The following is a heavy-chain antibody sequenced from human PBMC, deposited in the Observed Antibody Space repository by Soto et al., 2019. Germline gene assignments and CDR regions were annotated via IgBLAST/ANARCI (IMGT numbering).Heavy chain of an antibody. V-gene: IGHV2-5*02. Sequence: QITLKESGPTLVKPTQTLTLTCTFSGLSLSTSGEAVGWIRQPPGKALEWLALIYWDDDKRYNPTLKARLTITKDTSKSQMVLTLTNMDPVETATFICARYVSTSRAGWCVPWGQGILVTVPS. CDR2: IYWDDDK. CDR1: GLSLSTSGEA. J-gene: IGHJ5*02. CDR3: ARYVSTSRAGWCVP. D-gene: IGHD3-10*01.